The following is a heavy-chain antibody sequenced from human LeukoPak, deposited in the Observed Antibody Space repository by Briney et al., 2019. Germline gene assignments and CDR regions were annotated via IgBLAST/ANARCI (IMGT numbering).Heavy chain of an antibody. Sequence: GESLKISCKGSGYSFTNYWIGWVRQMPGKGLEWMGIIYPGDSDTRYSPSFQGQVTISADKSISTAYLQWSSLKASDTAMYYCARHIGETAVYDYVWGSYRYLPDYWGQGTLVTVSS. D-gene: IGHD3-16*02. J-gene: IGHJ4*02. V-gene: IGHV5-51*01. CDR2: IYPGDSDT. CDR3: ARHIGETAVYDYVWGSYRYLPDY. CDR1: GYSFTNYW.